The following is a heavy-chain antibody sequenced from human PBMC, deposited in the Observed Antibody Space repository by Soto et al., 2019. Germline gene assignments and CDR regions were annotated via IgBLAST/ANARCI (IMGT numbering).Heavy chain of an antibody. CDR3: ARDGDPVEQLVPYNWFDP. CDR1: GGTFSSYA. J-gene: IGHJ5*02. Sequence: QVQLVQSGAEVKKPGSSVKVSCKASGGTFSSYAISWVRQAPGQGLEWMRGIIPIFGTANYAQKFQGRVTITADESTSTAYMELSSLRSEDTAVYYCARDGDPVEQLVPYNWFDPWGQGTLVTVSS. V-gene: IGHV1-69*01. CDR2: IIPIFGTA. D-gene: IGHD6-6*01.